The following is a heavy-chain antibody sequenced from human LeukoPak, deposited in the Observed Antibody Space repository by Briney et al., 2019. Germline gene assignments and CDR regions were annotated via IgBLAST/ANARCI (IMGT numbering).Heavy chain of an antibody. V-gene: IGHV4-34*01. Sequence: SETLSLTCAVYGGSFSGYHWTWIRQSPGKGLEWIGDMNPSGSTYYNPSLKSPLTISGDTSKNQFSLKLRSVTAAETDVYYCGRGRHDIPMIVVVMTSVSYYLDVWGKGTTVTVS. D-gene: IGHD3-22*01. CDR3: GRGRHDIPMIVVVMTSVSYYLDV. CDR2: MNPSGST. J-gene: IGHJ6*03. CDR1: GGSFSGYH.